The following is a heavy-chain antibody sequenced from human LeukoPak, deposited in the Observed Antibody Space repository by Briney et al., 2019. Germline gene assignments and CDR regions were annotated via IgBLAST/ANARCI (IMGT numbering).Heavy chain of an antibody. Sequence: GGSLRLSCAASGFTFSSYGMRWVRQAPGKGPEWVSSITSGSAYIYYADSVEGRFTISRDNAKNSLYLQMNSLRADDTAVYFCARAYNSAFDYWGQGTLVTVSS. D-gene: IGHD6-25*01. CDR1: GFTFSSYG. J-gene: IGHJ4*02. CDR3: ARAYNSAFDY. CDR2: ITSGSAYI. V-gene: IGHV3-21*01.